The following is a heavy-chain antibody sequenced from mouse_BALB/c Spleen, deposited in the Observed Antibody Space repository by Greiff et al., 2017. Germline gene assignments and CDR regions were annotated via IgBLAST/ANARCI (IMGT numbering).Heavy chain of an antibody. J-gene: IGHJ2*01. CDR1: GYTFTDYN. Sequence: SGPELVKPGASVKISCKASGYTFTDYNMHWVKQSHGKSLEWIGYIYPYNGGTGYNQKFKSKATLTVDNSSSTAYMELRSLTSEDSAVYYCARRFYYGSVFDYWGQGTTLTVSS. CDR3: ARRFYYGSVFDY. D-gene: IGHD1-1*01. V-gene: IGHV1S29*02. CDR2: IYPYNGGT.